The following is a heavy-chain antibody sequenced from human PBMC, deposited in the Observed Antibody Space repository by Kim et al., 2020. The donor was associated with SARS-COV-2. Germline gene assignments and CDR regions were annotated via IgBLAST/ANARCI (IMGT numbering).Heavy chain of an antibody. CDR2: IYSGGST. D-gene: IGHD3-16*01. V-gene: IGHV3-53*04. Sequence: GGSLRLSCAASGFTVSSNYMSWVRQAPGKGLEWDSVIYSGGSTYYADSVKGRFTISRHNSKNTLYLQMNSLRAEDTAVYYCARDQLVVLGERGRNGMDVWGQGTTGTVSS. CDR3: ARDQLVVLGERGRNGMDV. J-gene: IGHJ6*02. CDR1: GFTVSSNY.